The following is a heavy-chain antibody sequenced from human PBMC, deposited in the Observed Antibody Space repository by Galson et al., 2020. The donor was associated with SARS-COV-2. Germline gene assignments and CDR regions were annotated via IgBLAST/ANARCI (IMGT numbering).Heavy chain of an antibody. CDR3: ARRGGGYYYYMDV. J-gene: IGHJ6*03. CDR1: GFTFSSYA. D-gene: IGHD3-16*01. V-gene: IGHV3-30*04. Sequence: GGSLRLSCAASGFTFSSYAMHWVRQAPGKGLEWVAVISYDGSNKYYADSVKGRFTISRDNSKNTLYLQMNSLRAEDTAVYYCARRGGGYYYYMDVWGKGTTVTISS. CDR2: ISYDGSNK.